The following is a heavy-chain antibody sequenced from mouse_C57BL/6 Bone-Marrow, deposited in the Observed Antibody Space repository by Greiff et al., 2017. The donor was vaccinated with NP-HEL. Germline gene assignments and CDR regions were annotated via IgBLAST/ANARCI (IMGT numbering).Heavy chain of an antibody. Sequence: VHVKQSGAELVKPGASVKLSCTASGFNITDYYMHWVKQRTEQGLEWIGRIDPEDGETKYAPKFQGKATITADTSSNTAYLQLSSLTSEDTAVYYCARWGYYGSSSYYFDYWGQGTTLTVSS. CDR3: ARWGYYGSSSYYFDY. CDR1: GFNITDYY. CDR2: IDPEDGET. V-gene: IGHV14-2*01. J-gene: IGHJ2*01. D-gene: IGHD1-1*01.